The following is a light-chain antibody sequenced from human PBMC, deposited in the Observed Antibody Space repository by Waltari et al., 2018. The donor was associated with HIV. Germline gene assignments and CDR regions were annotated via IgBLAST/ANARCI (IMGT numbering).Light chain of an antibody. CDR3: SSYAGSNNPYV. Sequence: QSALTQPPSASGSPGQSVTISSTGTSRDLGPYTYVPGYQQHPDKAPKLMIYDVSKRPSGVPDRFSGSKSGNTASLTVSGLQTEDEADYYCSSYAGSNNPYVFGTGTKVTVL. V-gene: IGLV2-8*01. J-gene: IGLJ1*01. CDR1: SRDLGPYTY. CDR2: DVS.